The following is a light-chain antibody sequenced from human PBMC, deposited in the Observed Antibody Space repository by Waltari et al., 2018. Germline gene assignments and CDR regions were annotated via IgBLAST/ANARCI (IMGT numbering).Light chain of an antibody. CDR1: SRHSNYA. Sequence: QLVLTQSPSASASLGASVKLTCTLSSRHSNYAIAWHQQQPKKGPRYVMKLNSDGSHTRGDGIPDRFSGSSSGAERFLTISRLQSEDEADYYCQTWDTDNHVVFGGGTKLIVL. CDR3: QTWDTDNHVV. V-gene: IGLV4-69*01. J-gene: IGLJ2*01. CDR2: LNSDGSH.